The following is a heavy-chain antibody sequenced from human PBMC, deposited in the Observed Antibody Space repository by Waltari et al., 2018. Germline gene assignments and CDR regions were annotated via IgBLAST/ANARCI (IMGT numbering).Heavy chain of an antibody. V-gene: IGHV1-3*01. CDR2: INAGNGNT. J-gene: IGHJ4*02. D-gene: IGHD3-3*01. CDR3: ARVVGDYYFDY. Sequence: QVQLVQSGAEVKKPGASVKVSCKASGYTFTSYAMHWVRQAPGQRLEWMGWINAGNGNTKYSQEFQGRVTITRDTSSNTAYMEVTRLRSEDTAVYYCARVVGDYYFDYWGQGTLVTVSS. CDR1: GYTFTSYA.